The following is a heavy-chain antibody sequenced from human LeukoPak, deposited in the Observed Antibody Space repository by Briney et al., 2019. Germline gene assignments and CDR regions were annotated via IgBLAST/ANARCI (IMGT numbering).Heavy chain of an antibody. CDR2: ISGSGGST. CDR3: AKSGYYYGSGSPYFDY. Sequence: PGGSLRLSCAASGFTFSSYAMSWVRQAPGKGLEWVSAISGSGGSTYYADSVKGRFTISKDNSKNTLYLRMDSLRAEDTAVHYCAKSGYYYGSGSPYFDYWGQGTLVTVSS. J-gene: IGHJ4*02. D-gene: IGHD3-10*01. V-gene: IGHV3-23*01. CDR1: GFTFSSYA.